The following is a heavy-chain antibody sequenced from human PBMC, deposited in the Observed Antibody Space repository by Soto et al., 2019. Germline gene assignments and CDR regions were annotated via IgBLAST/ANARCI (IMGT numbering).Heavy chain of an antibody. CDR3: ARDFLLKGYAQGGEYYYYGMDV. CDR1: GYTFTGYY. J-gene: IGHJ6*02. V-gene: IGHV1-2*02. Sequence: ASVKVSCKASGYTFTGYYMHWVRQAPGQGLEWMGWINPNSGGTNYAQKFQGRVTMTRDTSISTAYMELSRLRSDDTAVYYCARDFLLKGYAQGGEYYYYGMDVWGQGTTVTVSS. CDR2: INPNSGGT. D-gene: IGHD3-16*01.